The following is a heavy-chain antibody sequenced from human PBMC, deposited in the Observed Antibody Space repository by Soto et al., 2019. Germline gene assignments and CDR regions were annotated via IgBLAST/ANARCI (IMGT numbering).Heavy chain of an antibody. V-gene: IGHV3-23*01. J-gene: IGHJ3*02. Sequence: GGSLRLSCAASGFTFSSYAMSWVRQAPGKGLEWVSTLSSRGDSTYYADSVKGRFTISRDNSKNTLFLQMNSLRAEDTAVYYCEKAREAAAVFQPFDIWGQGTMVTVSS. D-gene: IGHD2-2*01. CDR1: GFTFSSYA. CDR2: LSSRGDST. CDR3: EKAREAAAVFQPFDI.